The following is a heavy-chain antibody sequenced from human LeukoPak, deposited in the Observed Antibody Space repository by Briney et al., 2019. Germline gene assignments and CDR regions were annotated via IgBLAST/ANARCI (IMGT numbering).Heavy chain of an antibody. CDR2: ISSSSSTI. CDR3: ARGSYDFWSGLFPYYYYYYMDV. CDR1: GFTFSSYI. Sequence: GGSLRLSCEASGFTFSSYIMTWVRQAPGKGLEWVSYISSSSSTIYYADSVKGRFTISRDNAKNSLYLQMNSLRAEDTAVYYCARGSYDFWSGLFPYYYYYYMDVWGKGTTVTVSS. V-gene: IGHV3-48*04. J-gene: IGHJ6*03. D-gene: IGHD3-3*01.